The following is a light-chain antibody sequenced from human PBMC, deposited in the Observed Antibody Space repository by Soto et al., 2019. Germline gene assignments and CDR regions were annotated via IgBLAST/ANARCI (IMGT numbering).Light chain of an antibody. Sequence: DLQMTQSPSSLSASVGDRVTIICRASQSISRYLNWYQQKPGKVPKLLIYAASSLQSGVPSRFSGSGSGTDFTLTISSLQPEDFATYYCQQSYSTLVTFGPGTKVDIK. CDR2: AAS. V-gene: IGKV1-39*01. CDR1: QSISRY. CDR3: QQSYSTLVT. J-gene: IGKJ3*01.